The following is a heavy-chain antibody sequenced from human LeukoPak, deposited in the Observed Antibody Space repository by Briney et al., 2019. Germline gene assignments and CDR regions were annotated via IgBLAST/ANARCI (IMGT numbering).Heavy chain of an antibody. J-gene: IGHJ4*02. CDR1: GFKVSRDY. V-gene: IGHV3-66*01. CDR3: VRDKGNDVGHS. CDR2: LYSGGNT. Sequence: PGGSLRHSCAAYGFKVSRDYMRWGRQARGKGVEWVSVLYSGGNTYYADSVKGRFTISRDNSKNTLYLQMNSLRAEDTAVYYCVRDKGNDVGHSWGQGTLVTVSS. D-gene: IGHD1-1*01.